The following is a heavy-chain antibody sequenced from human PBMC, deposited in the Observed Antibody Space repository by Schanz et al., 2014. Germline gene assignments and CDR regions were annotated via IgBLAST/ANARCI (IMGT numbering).Heavy chain of an antibody. CDR1: GFTFTTNA. J-gene: IGHJ4*02. V-gene: IGHV3-23*04. CDR2: ISGNGGST. Sequence: EVQLVESGGGLVQPGGSLRLSCAASGFTFTTNAMSWVRQPPGKGLEWVSAISGNGGSTYFTDSVKGRFTISRDNSDNTLFLQMNSLRAEDTAVYYCAKHVRSLTGNDYWGQGTLVTVSS. CDR3: AKHVRSLTGNDY. D-gene: IGHD3-9*01.